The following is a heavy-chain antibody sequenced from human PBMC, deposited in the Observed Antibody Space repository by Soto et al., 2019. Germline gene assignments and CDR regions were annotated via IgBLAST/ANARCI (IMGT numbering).Heavy chain of an antibody. CDR2: IYTSGST. D-gene: IGHD3-22*01. CDR1: GGSISSYY. V-gene: IGHV4-4*07. CDR3: ARARPGGTMISLNWFDP. Sequence: SETLSLTCTVSGGSISSYYWSWIRQPAGKGLEWIGRIYTSGSTNYNPSLKSRVTMSVDTSKNQFSLKLSSVTAADTAVYYCARARPGGTMISLNWFDPWGQGTLVTVSS. J-gene: IGHJ5*02.